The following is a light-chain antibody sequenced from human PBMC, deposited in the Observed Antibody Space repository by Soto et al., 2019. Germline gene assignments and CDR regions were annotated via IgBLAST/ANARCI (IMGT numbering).Light chain of an antibody. J-gene: IGLJ1*01. CDR3: SSYTNSGTRV. CDR2: EVS. V-gene: IGLV2-14*01. Sequence: QSALTQPASVSGSPGQSITSSCTGTSSDVGGYNYVSWYQQHPGKAPKLIIYEVSNRPSGVSNRFSGSKSGNTASLTISGLQAEDVADYYCSSYTNSGTRVFGTGTKVTVL. CDR1: SSDVGGYNY.